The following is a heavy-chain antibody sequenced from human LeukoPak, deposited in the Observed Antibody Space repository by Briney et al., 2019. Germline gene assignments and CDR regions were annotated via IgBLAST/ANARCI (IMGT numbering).Heavy chain of an antibody. J-gene: IGHJ4*02. CDR3: ATDLMVRGPWGY. CDR1: GYTLTELS. D-gene: IGHD3-10*01. CDR2: FDPEDGET. Sequence: AASVKVSCKVSGYTLTELSMHWVRQAPGKGLEWMGGFDPEDGETIYAQRFQGRVTMTEDTSTDTAYMELSSLRSEDTAVYYCATDLMVRGPWGYWGQGTLVTVSS. V-gene: IGHV1-24*01.